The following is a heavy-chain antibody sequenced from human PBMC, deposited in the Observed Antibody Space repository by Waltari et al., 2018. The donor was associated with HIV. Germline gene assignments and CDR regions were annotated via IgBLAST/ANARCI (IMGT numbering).Heavy chain of an antibody. J-gene: IGHJ4*02. CDR3: AKDRYRSAAGSYYFDY. V-gene: IGHV3-23*01. Sequence: EVQLLESGGGLVQPGGSLRLSCAASGFTFSSHAMSWVRQAPGKGLEWVSAISGSGGSTYYADSVKGRFTISRDNSKNTLYLQMNSLRAEDTAVYYCAKDRYRSAAGSYYFDYWGQGTLVTVSS. CDR1: GFTFSSHA. D-gene: IGHD6-13*01. CDR2: ISGSGGST.